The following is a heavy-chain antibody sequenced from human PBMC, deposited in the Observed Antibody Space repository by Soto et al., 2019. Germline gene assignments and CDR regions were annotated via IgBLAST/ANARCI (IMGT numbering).Heavy chain of an antibody. D-gene: IGHD6-19*01. Sequence: ASVNGSCTASGYTYTIYAMHWLRQAPGQRLEWMGWINTDNGNTKYSQKFQGRLSITRDTSATTAYMELSSLRSEDTAVYYCARDRAVDWYFDLWGRGTLVTVSS. CDR1: GYTYTIYA. CDR2: INTDNGNT. J-gene: IGHJ2*01. CDR3: ARDRAVDWYFDL. V-gene: IGHV1-3*04.